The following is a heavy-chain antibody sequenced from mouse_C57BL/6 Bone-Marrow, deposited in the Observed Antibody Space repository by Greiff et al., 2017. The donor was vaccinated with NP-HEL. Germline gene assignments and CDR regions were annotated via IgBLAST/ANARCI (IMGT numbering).Heavy chain of an antibody. V-gene: IGHV1-64*01. CDR3: ASSDYDVGPCAY. D-gene: IGHD2-4*01. CDR2: IHPNSGST. J-gene: IGHJ3*01. Sequence: VQLQQPGAELVKPGASVKLSCKASGYTFTSYWMHWVKQRPGQGLEWIGMIHPNSGSTNYNEKFKSKATLTVDKSSSTAYMQLSSLTSEDSAVYYCASSDYDVGPCAYWGQGTLVTVSA. CDR1: GYTFTSYW.